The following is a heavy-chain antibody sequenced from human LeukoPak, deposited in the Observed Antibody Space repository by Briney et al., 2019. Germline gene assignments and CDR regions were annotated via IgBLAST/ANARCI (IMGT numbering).Heavy chain of an antibody. V-gene: IGHV3-23*01. D-gene: IGHD1-26*01. CDR3: AKKWGVGTTTLDYFDY. Sequence: GGSLRLSCAASGFTFSSYSMNWVRQAPGKGLGWVSGISGSGGSTYYADSVKGRFTISRDNSKNTLYLQMNSLTDEDTAVYYCAKKWGVGTTTLDYFDYWGQGTLVTVSS. CDR2: ISGSGGST. CDR1: GFTFSSYS. J-gene: IGHJ4*02.